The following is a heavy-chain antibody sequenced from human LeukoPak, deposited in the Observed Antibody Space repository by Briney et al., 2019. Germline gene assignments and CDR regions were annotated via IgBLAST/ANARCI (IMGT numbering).Heavy chain of an antibody. CDR2: IYYSGST. Sequence: SETLSLTCTVSGGSISFYYWSWLRQPPGEGLECIGYIYYSGSTNYNPSLKSRVTMSVDTSKNQFSLKLSSVTAADTAVYYCARFGGYYFDYWGQGTLVTVSS. D-gene: IGHD3-16*01. J-gene: IGHJ4*02. CDR1: GGSISFYY. CDR3: ARFGGYYFDY. V-gene: IGHV4-59*08.